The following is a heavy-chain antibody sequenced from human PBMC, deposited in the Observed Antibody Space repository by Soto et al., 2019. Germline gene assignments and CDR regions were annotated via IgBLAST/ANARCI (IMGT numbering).Heavy chain of an antibody. CDR1: GGSISSSSYY. CDR3: ARARHVAAAGKNWFDP. CDR2: IYYSGST. D-gene: IGHD6-13*01. Sequence: SETLSLTCTVSGGSISSSSYYWGWIRQPPGKGLEWIGSIYYSGSTYYNPSLKSRVTISVDTSKNQFSLKLSSVTAADTAVYYCARARHVAAAGKNWFDPWGQGTLVTVSS. J-gene: IGHJ5*02. V-gene: IGHV4-39*01.